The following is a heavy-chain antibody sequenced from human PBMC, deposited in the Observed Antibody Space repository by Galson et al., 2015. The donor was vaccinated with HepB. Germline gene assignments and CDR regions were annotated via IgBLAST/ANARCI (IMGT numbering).Heavy chain of an antibody. D-gene: IGHD6-19*01. Sequence: SLRLSCAASGFTFSSYSTNWVRQAPGKGLEWVSSISSSSSYIYYADSVKGRFTISRDNAKNSLYLQMNSLRAEDTAVYYCARDRVGNLIAVAHSGKYYFDYWGQGTLVTVSS. CDR1: GFTFSSYS. J-gene: IGHJ4*02. CDR3: ARDRVGNLIAVAHSGKYYFDY. CDR2: ISSSSSYI. V-gene: IGHV3-21*01.